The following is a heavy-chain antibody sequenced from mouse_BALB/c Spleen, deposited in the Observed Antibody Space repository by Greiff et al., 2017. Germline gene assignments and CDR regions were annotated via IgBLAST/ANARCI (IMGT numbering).Heavy chain of an antibody. CDR2: IHYSGST. CDR1: GYSFTSGYS. V-gene: IGHV3-1*02. J-gene: IGHJ2*01. D-gene: IGHD1-1*01. CDR3: ASHYYGSSPHYFDY. Sequence: DVQLQESGPDLVKPSQSLSLTCTVTGYSFTSGYSWHWIRQFPGNILEWMGYIHYSGSTNYNPSLKSRISITRDTSKNQFFLQLNSVTTEDTATYYCASHYYGSSPHYFDYWGQGTTLTVSS.